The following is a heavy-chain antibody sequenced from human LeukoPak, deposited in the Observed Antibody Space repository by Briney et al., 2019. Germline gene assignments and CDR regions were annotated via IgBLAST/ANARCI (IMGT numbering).Heavy chain of an antibody. CDR2: IYYSGST. V-gene: IGHV4-39*07. CDR3: ARERGRWLQLDAFDI. J-gene: IGHJ3*02. D-gene: IGHD5-24*01. CDR1: GGSISSSSYY. Sequence: SETLSLTCTVSGGSISSSSYYWGWIRQPPGKGLEWIGSIYYSGSTYYNPSLKSRVTISVDTSKNQFSLKLSSVTAADTAVYYCARERGRWLQLDAFDIWGQGTMVTVSS.